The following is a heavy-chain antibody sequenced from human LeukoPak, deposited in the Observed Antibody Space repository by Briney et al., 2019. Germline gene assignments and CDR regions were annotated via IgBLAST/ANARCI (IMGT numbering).Heavy chain of an antibody. D-gene: IGHD3-10*01. J-gene: IGHJ5*02. V-gene: IGHV1-69*05. Sequence: GASVKVSCKASGGTFSSYAISWVRQAPGQGLEWMGGIIPTFGTANYAQKFQGRVTITTDESTSTAYMELSSLRSEDTAVYYCARVLGGRRWFGELYNWFDPWGQGTLVTVSS. CDR2: IIPTFGTA. CDR3: ARVLGGRRWFGELYNWFDP. CDR1: GGTFSSYA.